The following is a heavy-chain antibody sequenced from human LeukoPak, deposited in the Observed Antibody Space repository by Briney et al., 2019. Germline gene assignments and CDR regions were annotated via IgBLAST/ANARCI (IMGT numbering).Heavy chain of an antibody. V-gene: IGHV3-21*01. J-gene: IGHJ2*01. CDR2: ISSSSSYI. Sequence: GGSLRLSCAASGFTFSSYSTNWVRQAPGKGLEWVSSISSSSSYIYYADSVKGRFTISRDNAKNSLYLQMNSLRAEDTAVYYCARDSQVVVAATPGYWYFDLWGRGTLVTVSS. CDR1: GFTFSSYS. D-gene: IGHD2-15*01. CDR3: ARDSQVVVAATPGYWYFDL.